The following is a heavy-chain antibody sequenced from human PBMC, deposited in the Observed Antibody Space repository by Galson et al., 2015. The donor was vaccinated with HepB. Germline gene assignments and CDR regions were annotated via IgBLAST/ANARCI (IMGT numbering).Heavy chain of an antibody. Sequence: ETLSLTCIVSGGSVSSGSYYWSWIRQPPGKGLEWIGYIYYSGSTNYNPSLKSRLTISIDTSKNQFSLKLSSVTAADTAVYYCARDPSHYDVLWDYWGQGTLVTVSS. V-gene: IGHV4-61*01. CDR1: GGSVSSGSYY. CDR3: ARDPSHYDVLWDY. J-gene: IGHJ4*02. CDR2: IYYSGST. D-gene: IGHD3-22*01.